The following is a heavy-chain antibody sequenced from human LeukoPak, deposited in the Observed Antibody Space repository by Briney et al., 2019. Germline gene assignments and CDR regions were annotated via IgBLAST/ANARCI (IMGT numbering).Heavy chain of an antibody. V-gene: IGHV4-34*01. D-gene: IGHD3-10*01. CDR3: GCYVSGSYAN. Sequence: SETLSLTCAVNGASISGFYWSWIRQSPGKGLEWIGEISHSGGTNYNPSLRSRVTISVDTSKNQFSLRLNSVTAADTAVYYCGCYVSGSYANWGQGTLVSVSS. CDR2: ISHSGGT. J-gene: IGHJ4*02. CDR1: GASISGFY.